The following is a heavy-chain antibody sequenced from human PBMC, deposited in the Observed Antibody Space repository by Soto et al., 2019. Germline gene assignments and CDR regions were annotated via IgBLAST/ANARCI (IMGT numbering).Heavy chain of an antibody. D-gene: IGHD1-7*01. CDR2: IYYSGST. CDR3: ARGYNWNYGRGAGSLLFDY. CDR1: GDSISIGVYY. V-gene: IGHV4-30-4*01. Sequence: SETLSIARTSSGDSISIGVYYGGLIRKSPGKGLEWIGYIYYSGSTYYNPSLKSRVTISVDTSKNQFSLKLSSVTAADTAVYYCARGYNWNYGRGAGSLLFDYWGHGTLVTVSS. J-gene: IGHJ4*01.